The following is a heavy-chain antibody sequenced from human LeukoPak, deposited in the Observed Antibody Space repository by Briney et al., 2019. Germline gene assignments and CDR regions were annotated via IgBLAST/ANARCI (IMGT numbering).Heavy chain of an antibody. D-gene: IGHD3-22*01. Sequence: GASVKVSCKASGGTFSSYAISWVRQAPGQGLEWMGRIIPILGIANYAQKFQGIVTITADKSTSTAYMERSSLKSDDKGVYYCATTNTYYYDSSGTYYFDYWGQGTLVTVSS. CDR2: IIPILGIA. CDR3: ATTNTYYYDSSGTYYFDY. J-gene: IGHJ4*02. V-gene: IGHV1-69*04. CDR1: GGTFSSYA.